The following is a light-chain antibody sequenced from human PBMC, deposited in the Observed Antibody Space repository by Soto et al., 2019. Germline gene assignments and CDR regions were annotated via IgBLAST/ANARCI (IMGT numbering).Light chain of an antibody. Sequence: QSALTQPASVSGSPGQSITISCTGTSSDVGGYHYVSWYQQHPGKAPKLMIYEVSNRPSGASNRFSGSKSGNTASLTISGLQAEDEADYFCSSYGSTSTRYVFGTGTKLTVL. CDR3: SSYGSTSTRYV. CDR1: SSDVGGYHY. CDR2: EVS. J-gene: IGLJ1*01. V-gene: IGLV2-14*01.